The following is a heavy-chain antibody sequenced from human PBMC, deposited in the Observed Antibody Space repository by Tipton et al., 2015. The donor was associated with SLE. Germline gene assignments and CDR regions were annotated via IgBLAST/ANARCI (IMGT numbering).Heavy chain of an antibody. CDR3: VRQVGYNDHVN. V-gene: IGHV5-51*01. D-gene: IGHD5-18*01. CDR2: FYPSESAS. Sequence: VQLVQSGAEVKKSGESLKISCKASGYTFSSYWIAWVRQTPVKGLEWMGIFYPSESASRYSPSFQGQVAISADTSTSTAYLQWSSLRASDSGMYYCVRQVGYNDHVNWGQGTLVTVSS. CDR1: GYTFSSYW. J-gene: IGHJ4*02.